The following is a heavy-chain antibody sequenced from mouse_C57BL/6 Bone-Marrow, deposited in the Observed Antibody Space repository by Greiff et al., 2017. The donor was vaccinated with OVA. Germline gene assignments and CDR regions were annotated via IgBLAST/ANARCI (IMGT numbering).Heavy chain of an antibody. CDR2: ISYDGSN. Sequence: EVQLVESGPGLVKPSQSLSLTCSVSGYSITSGYYWNWIRQFPGNKLEWMGYISYDGSNNYNPSLKNRIPITRDTSKNQFFLKLNSVTTEDTATYYCARELIYYGGFAYWGQGTLVTVSA. CDR1: GYSITSGYY. D-gene: IGHD2-13*01. J-gene: IGHJ3*01. V-gene: IGHV3-6*01. CDR3: ARELIYYGGFAY.